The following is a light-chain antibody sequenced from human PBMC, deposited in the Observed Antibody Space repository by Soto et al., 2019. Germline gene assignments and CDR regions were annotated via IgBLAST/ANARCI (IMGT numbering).Light chain of an antibody. Sequence: DIQMTQSPSSVSASVGDRVSITCRASQGISNWLAWYQQKPGRAPKLLIYTGSSLQSGVPSRFSGTGAGTDFTLTISSLQPEDVATYYCQQANSFPLTFGGGTKVEIK. V-gene: IGKV1-12*01. J-gene: IGKJ4*01. CDR1: QGISNW. CDR3: QQANSFPLT. CDR2: TGS.